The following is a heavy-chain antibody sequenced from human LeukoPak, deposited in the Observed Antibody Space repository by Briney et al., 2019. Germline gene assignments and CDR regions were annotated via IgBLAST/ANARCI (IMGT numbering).Heavy chain of an antibody. Sequence: VASVKVSCKASGYTFTNYGISWVRQAPGQGLEWMGWISAYNGNTSYAQKLQGRVTMTTDTSTSTAYMELRSLRSDDTAVYYCARGGPSTSWPEYYYYYMDVWGKGTTVTVSS. CDR1: GYTFTNYG. J-gene: IGHJ6*03. CDR2: ISAYNGNT. D-gene: IGHD2-2*01. V-gene: IGHV1-18*01. CDR3: ARGGPSTSWPEYYYYYMDV.